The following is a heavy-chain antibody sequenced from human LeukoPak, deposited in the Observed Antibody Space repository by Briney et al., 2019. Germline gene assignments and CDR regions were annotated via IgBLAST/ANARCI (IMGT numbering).Heavy chain of an antibody. CDR1: GYTFTGYY. D-gene: IGHD6-19*01. V-gene: IGHV1-18*04. J-gene: IGHJ4*02. Sequence: PGASVKVSCKASGYTFTGYYMHWVRQAPGQGLEWMGWISAYNGNRDYAQKLQGRVTMTTDTSTNTAYMELRSLRSDDTAVYYCVRDEGSGWLNSDYWGQGTLVTVSS. CDR2: ISAYNGNR. CDR3: VRDEGSGWLNSDY.